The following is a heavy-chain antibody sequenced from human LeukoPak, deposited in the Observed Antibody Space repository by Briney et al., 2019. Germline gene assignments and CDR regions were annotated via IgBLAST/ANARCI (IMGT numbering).Heavy chain of an antibody. D-gene: IGHD2-2*02. V-gene: IGHV3-23*01. Sequence: PGGSLRLSCAASGFTFSSYAMSWVRQAPGKGLEWVSTVPGRGGSTYYADSLKGRFTISRDNSKNTLYLQMNSLRAEDTAVYYCAKVGGYCSSTSCYTDYYYGMDVWGQGTTVTVSS. CDR2: VPGRGGST. CDR3: AKVGGYCSSTSCYTDYYYGMDV. J-gene: IGHJ6*02. CDR1: GFTFSSYA.